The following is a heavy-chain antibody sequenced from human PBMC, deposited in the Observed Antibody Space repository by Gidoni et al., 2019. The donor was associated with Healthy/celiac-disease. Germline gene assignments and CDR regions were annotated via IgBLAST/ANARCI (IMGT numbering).Heavy chain of an antibody. D-gene: IGHD3-10*01. Sequence: QVQLVQSGAEEKKPGASVKVSCKASGYTFTSYAMHWVRQAPGQRLEWMGWINAGNGNTTYSQKFQGRVTITRDTSASTAYMELSSLRSEDTAVYYCARSLAHSITIYSWGQGTLVTVSS. CDR2: INAGNGNT. V-gene: IGHV1-3*05. J-gene: IGHJ4*02. CDR3: ARSLAHSITIYS. CDR1: GYTFTSYA.